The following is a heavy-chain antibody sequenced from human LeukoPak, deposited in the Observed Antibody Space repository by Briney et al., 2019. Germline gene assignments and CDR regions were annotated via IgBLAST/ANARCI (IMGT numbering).Heavy chain of an antibody. J-gene: IGHJ5*01. CDR3: ASRTRSYSSSWYES. V-gene: IGHV4-34*01. D-gene: IGHD6-13*01. CDR2: INHSGST. CDR1: GGSISSYY. Sequence: ASETLSLTCTVSGGSISSYYWSWIRQPPGKGLEWIGEINHSGSTNYNPSLKSRVTISVDTSKNQFSLKLSSVTAADTAVYYCASRTRSYSSSWYESWGQGTLVTVSS.